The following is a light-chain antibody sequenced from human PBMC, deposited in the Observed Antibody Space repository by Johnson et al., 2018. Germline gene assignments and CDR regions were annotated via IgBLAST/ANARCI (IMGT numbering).Light chain of an antibody. J-gene: IGLJ1*01. V-gene: IGLV1-51*02. CDR1: SSNIGNNY. CDR2: ENN. Sequence: QSVLTHPPSVSAAPGHKVTISCSGSSSNIGNNYVSWYQQLPGTAPKLLIYENNKRPSGIPDRFSGSKSGTSATLGITGLQTGAEADYYCGTWDSSLSAGNVFGTGTKVTVL. CDR3: GTWDSSLSAGNV.